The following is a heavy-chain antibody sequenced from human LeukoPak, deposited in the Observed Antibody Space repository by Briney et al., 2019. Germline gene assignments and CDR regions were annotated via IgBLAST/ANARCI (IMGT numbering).Heavy chain of an antibody. Sequence: GGSLRLSCAASGFTFDDYAMHWVRQAPGKGLEWVSLISGDGGSTYYADSAKGRFTISRDNSKNSLYLQMNSLRIEDTALYYCAKSQGYCSSTSCRPYSSSWPFNYWGQGTLVTVSS. V-gene: IGHV3-43*02. CDR3: AKSQGYCSSTSCRPYSSSWPFNY. CDR1: GFTFDDYA. CDR2: ISGDGGST. J-gene: IGHJ4*02. D-gene: IGHD2-2*01.